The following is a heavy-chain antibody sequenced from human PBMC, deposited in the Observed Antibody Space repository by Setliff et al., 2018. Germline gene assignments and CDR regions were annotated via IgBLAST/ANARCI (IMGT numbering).Heavy chain of an antibody. CDR3: ARDRFYNSWSGTSITAPHDAFDI. CDR1: GKSFTKYD. Sequence: ASVKVSCKPLGKSFTKYDFHWVRQATGQGLEWMGWMHPNSGNTGYAQKFEGRVTMTSNNAINTAYMELMRLTSEDTAVYFCARDRFYNSWSGTSITAPHDAFDIWGRGTMVTVSS. CDR2: MHPNSGNT. D-gene: IGHD3-3*01. V-gene: IGHV1-8*01. J-gene: IGHJ3*02.